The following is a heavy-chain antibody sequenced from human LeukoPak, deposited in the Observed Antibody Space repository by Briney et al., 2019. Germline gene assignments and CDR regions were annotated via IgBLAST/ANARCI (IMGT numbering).Heavy chain of an antibody. CDR1: GFTFSGSA. D-gene: IGHD5-18*01. V-gene: IGHV3-73*01. Sequence: PGGSLRLSCSASGFTFSGSAMHWVRQASGKGLEWVGRIRSKANSYAIAYAASVKGRFTISRDDSKNTAYLQMNSLKTEDTAVYYCTENVDTAMVEFDYWGQGTLVTVSS. CDR2: IRSKANSYAI. J-gene: IGHJ4*02. CDR3: TENVDTAMVEFDY.